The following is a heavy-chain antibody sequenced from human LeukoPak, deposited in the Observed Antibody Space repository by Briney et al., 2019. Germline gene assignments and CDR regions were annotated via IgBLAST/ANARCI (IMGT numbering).Heavy chain of an antibody. D-gene: IGHD6-19*01. CDR1: GGSLSGHY. V-gene: IGHV4-34*01. J-gene: IGHJ5*02. Sequence: SETLSLTCAVHGGSLSGHYCIWIRQAPGKGLEWIGEINHSESPNYSPSFKSRVTISADTSKNQFSLSLRSVTAADTAVYYCVRGPGIPVAASWGQGTLVTVSS. CDR3: VRGPGIPVAAS. CDR2: INHSESP.